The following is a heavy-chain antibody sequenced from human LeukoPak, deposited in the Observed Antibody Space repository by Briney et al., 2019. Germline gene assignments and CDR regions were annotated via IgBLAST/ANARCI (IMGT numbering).Heavy chain of an antibody. Sequence: SETLSLTCTVSAYSISSGYYWGWIRQAPGKGLEWIGSIYHSGNTYYNPSLKSRVTISADTSKNQFSLKLSSVTAADTAVYYCARADYYDSSGYYFDYWGQGTLVTVSS. D-gene: IGHD3-22*01. J-gene: IGHJ4*02. CDR2: IYHSGNT. V-gene: IGHV4-38-2*02. CDR1: AYSISSGYY. CDR3: ARADYYDSSGYYFDY.